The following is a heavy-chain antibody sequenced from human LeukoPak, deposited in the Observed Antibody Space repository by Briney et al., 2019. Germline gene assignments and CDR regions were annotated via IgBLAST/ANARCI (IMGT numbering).Heavy chain of an antibody. Sequence: GGSLRLSCAAPGFTFSSHAMSWVRQAPGKGLEWVSYISSSSSTIYYADSVKGRFTISRDNAKNSLYLQMNSLRAEDTAVYYCARDLSKEDDYVWGSYRQTNYFDYWGQGTLVTVSS. CDR2: ISSSSSTI. CDR3: ARDLSKEDDYVWGSYRQTNYFDY. V-gene: IGHV3-48*01. CDR1: GFTFSSHA. D-gene: IGHD3-16*02. J-gene: IGHJ4*02.